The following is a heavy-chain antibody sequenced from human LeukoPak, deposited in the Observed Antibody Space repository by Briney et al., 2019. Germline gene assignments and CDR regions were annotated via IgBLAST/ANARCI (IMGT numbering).Heavy chain of an antibody. Sequence: GESLKISCKGSGYSFTSYWIGWVRQMPGKGLEWMGIIYPGDSDTRYSPSFQGQVTISADKSISTAYLQWSSLKASDTAMYYCARQDGSGSYGYYYYYYGMDVWGQGTTVTVSS. CDR1: GYSFTSYW. CDR3: ARQDGSGSYGYYYYYYGMDV. CDR2: IYPGDSDT. J-gene: IGHJ6*02. D-gene: IGHD3-10*01. V-gene: IGHV5-51*01.